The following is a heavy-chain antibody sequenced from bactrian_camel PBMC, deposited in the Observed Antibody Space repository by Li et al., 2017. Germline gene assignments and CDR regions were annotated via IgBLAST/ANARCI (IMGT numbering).Heavy chain of an antibody. D-gene: IGHD2*01. Sequence: QVQLVESGGGSVQAGGSLRLSCVLSGYTYSYPYMAWYHQAPGNECEEVSNKSSDGTTYYADSVKGRFTITQDNAKNTVFLQMNDLRPEDTAVYYCAADKGGYSTCNYAVQKYDFWGQGTQVTVS. V-gene: IGHV3S63*01. CDR2: NKSSDGTT. J-gene: IGHJ4*01. CDR1: GYTYSYPY. CDR3: AADKGGYSTCNYAVQKYDF.